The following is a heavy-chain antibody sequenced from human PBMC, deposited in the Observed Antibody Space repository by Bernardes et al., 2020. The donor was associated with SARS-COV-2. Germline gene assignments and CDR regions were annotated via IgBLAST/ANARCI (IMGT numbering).Heavy chain of an antibody. CDR2: IKSETDGGTS. CDR1: GFSFTNAW. Sequence: GGSLRLSCVASGFSFTNAWMNWVRQAPGKGLEWVGHIKSETDGGTSDYAASVKGRFTISRDDSKNTLYLQMNSLKREDTAVYYCTTDPFWGQGTPVTVSS. CDR3: TTDPF. V-gene: IGHV3-15*01. J-gene: IGHJ4*02.